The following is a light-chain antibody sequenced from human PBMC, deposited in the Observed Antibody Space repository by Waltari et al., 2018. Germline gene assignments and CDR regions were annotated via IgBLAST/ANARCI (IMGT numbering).Light chain of an antibody. CDR2: KDS. Sequence: SSDLTQPPSVSVSPGQTARILCSGDALANQSGYWYQQKPGQAPILVIYKDSERPSGIPERVSGSSSGSTVTLTISGVQAEDEADYYCQSTASSGAAVFGGGTKLTVL. CDR1: ALANQS. V-gene: IGLV3-25*03. CDR3: QSTASSGAAV. J-gene: IGLJ3*02.